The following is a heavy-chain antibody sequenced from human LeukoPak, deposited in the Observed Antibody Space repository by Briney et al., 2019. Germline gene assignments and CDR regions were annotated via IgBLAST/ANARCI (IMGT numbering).Heavy chain of an antibody. J-gene: IGHJ5*02. V-gene: IGHV3-21*01. CDR2: ISSSSSYI. CDR3: ASTRLRIAVAGTVFDP. CDR1: GFTFSSYS. Sequence: GGSLRLSCAASGFTFSSYSMSWVRQAPGKGLEWVSSISSSSSYIYYADSVKGRFTISRDNAKNSLYLQMNSLRAEDTAVYYCASTRLRIAVAGTVFDPWGEGTLVTVSS. D-gene: IGHD6-19*01.